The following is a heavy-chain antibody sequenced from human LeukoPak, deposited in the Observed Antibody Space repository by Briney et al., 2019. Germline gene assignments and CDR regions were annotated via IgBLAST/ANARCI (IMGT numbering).Heavy chain of an antibody. V-gene: IGHV4-39*02. CDR3: AGNYYGSGSYYSEDRY. CDR1: GGSIRSSSYN. CDR2: IHYTGPT. J-gene: IGHJ4*02. Sequence: PSETLSLTCTVSGGSIRSSSYNWGWIRQPPGKGLEWIGSIHYTGPTFYNPSLKSRVTISVDTSKNHFSLNLNSVTAADTAVYYCAGNYYGSGSYYSEDRYWGQGTLVTVSS. D-gene: IGHD3-10*01.